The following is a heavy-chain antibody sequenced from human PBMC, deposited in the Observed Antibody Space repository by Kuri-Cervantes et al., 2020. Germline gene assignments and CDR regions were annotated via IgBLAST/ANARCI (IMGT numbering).Heavy chain of an antibody. CDR1: GYTFTSYD. CDR3: ARAPRGYSSSWFDY. CDR2: IIPIFGTA. Sequence: SVKVSCKASGYTFTSYDINWVRQATGQGLEWMGWIIPIFGTANYAQKFQGRVTITADESTSTAYMELSSLRSEDTAVYYCARAPRGYSSSWFDYWGQGTLVTVSS. J-gene: IGHJ4*02. V-gene: IGHV1-69*13. D-gene: IGHD6-13*01.